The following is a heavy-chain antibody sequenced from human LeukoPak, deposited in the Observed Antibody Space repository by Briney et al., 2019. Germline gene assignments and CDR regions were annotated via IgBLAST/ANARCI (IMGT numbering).Heavy chain of an antibody. D-gene: IGHD3-16*01. CDR3: AKDGLEPLWYY. J-gene: IGHJ4*02. Sequence: GGSLRLSCAASGFTFSSYAMSWVRQAPGKGLEWVSAISGSGGSTYYADSVEGRFTISRDNSKNTLYLQMNSLRAEDTAVYYCAKDGLEPLWYYWGQGTLVTVSS. V-gene: IGHV3-23*01. CDR1: GFTFSSYA. CDR2: ISGSGGST.